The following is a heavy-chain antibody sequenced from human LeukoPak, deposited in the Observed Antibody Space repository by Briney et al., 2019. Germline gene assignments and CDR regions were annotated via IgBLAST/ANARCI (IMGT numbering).Heavy chain of an antibody. J-gene: IGHJ2*01. Sequence: GGSLSLSCAASGLTFSSYSMNWVRQAPGKGLEWVSSISSGSTYRYYADSVKGRFTISRDNAKNSLYLQMNSLRAEDTAVYYCSGSETTGYSPREWDYWYFDLWGRGTLVTVSS. V-gene: IGHV3-21*01. CDR2: ISSGSTYR. CDR3: SGSETTGYSPREWDYWYFDL. D-gene: IGHD3-9*01. CDR1: GLTFSSYS.